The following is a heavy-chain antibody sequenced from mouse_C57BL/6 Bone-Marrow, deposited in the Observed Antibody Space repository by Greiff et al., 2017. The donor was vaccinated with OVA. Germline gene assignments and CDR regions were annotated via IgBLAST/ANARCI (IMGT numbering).Heavy chain of an antibody. D-gene: IGHD1-1*01. V-gene: IGHV1-5*01. CDR1: GYTFTSYW. CDR3: TRVGYYGSSYEGYAMDY. Sequence: VHVKQSGTVLARPGASVKMSCKTSGYTFTSYWMHWVKQRPGQGLEWIGAIYPGNSDTSYNQKFKGKAKLTAVTSASTAYMELSSLTNEDSAVYYCTRVGYYGSSYEGYAMDYWGQGTSVTVSS. J-gene: IGHJ4*01. CDR2: IYPGNSDT.